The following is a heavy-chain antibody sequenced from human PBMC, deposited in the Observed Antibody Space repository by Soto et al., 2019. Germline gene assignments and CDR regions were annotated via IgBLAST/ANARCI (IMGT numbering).Heavy chain of an antibody. CDR2: INPNGGVT. CDR1: GDSFNDYY. CDR3: ARESGGATATLDYYHFYMEV. D-gene: IGHD1-26*01. Sequence: QVQLVQSGAEVRKPGASVTVSCRSSGDSFNDYYIHWVRQAPGQGFEWMGWINPNGGVTKYAQKFQGWVSMTRDTSIRTVYMQLSRLRSDATAVYYCARESGGATATLDYYHFYMEVWGTGTTVTVSS. V-gene: IGHV1-2*04. J-gene: IGHJ6*03.